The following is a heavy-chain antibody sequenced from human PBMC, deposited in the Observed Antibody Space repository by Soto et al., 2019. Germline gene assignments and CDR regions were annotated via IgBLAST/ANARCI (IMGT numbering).Heavy chain of an antibody. CDR1: GVSVTNNP. J-gene: IGHJ6*02. D-gene: IGHD1-26*01. Sequence: EVQLVESGGGLVQPGGSLRLSCAASGVSVTNNPMSWVRQAPGKGLEWVSVIHTGGTTYYADSVKGRFTISRDISRNTLHLQMNSLRAEDTAVYFCARELVGGDKRDYHYGLDVWGQGTTVTVSS. CDR3: ARELVGGDKRDYHYGLDV. CDR2: IHTGGTT. V-gene: IGHV3-66*01.